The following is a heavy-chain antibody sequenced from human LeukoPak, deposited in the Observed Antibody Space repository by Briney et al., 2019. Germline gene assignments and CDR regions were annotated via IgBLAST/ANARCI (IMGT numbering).Heavy chain of an antibody. D-gene: IGHD6-13*01. V-gene: IGHV1-46*01. Sequence: ASVKVSCKASGYTFTSYYMHWVRQAPGQGLEWMGIINPSGGSTSYAQKFQGRVTMTRDTSTSTVYMELGSLRSEDTAVYYCARLLGYSSSWYHDYYYGMDVWGQGTTVTVSS. CDR2: INPSGGST. CDR1: GYTFTSYY. J-gene: IGHJ6*02. CDR3: ARLLGYSSSWYHDYYYGMDV.